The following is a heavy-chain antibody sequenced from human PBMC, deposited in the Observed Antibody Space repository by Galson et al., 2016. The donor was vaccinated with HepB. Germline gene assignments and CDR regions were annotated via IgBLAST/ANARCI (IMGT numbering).Heavy chain of an antibody. CDR1: GGTFSGFT. CDR3: ARSPISAVADFDD. V-gene: IGHV1-69*06. J-gene: IGHJ4*02. CDR2: IIPIFGKA. Sequence: SVKVSCKASGGTFSGFTINWVRQAPGQGLEWMGGIIPIFGKANYAQKFQGRVTMTADRSTSTAYMEVKSLRSEDTAVYYCARSPISAVADFDDWGQGTLITVSS. D-gene: IGHD6-19*01.